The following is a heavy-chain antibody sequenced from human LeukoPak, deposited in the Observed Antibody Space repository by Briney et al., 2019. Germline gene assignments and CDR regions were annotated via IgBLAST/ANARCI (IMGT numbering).Heavy chain of an antibody. Sequence: PSETLSLTCTVSGGSISSYYWSWIRQPPGKGLEWMGYIYYSGSTNYNPSLKSRVTISVDTSKNQFSLKLSSVTAADTAVYYCARDSITMVRGVGFDYWGQGTLVTVSS. D-gene: IGHD3-10*01. J-gene: IGHJ4*02. CDR2: IYYSGST. CDR3: ARDSITMVRGVGFDY. CDR1: GGSISSYY. V-gene: IGHV4-59*01.